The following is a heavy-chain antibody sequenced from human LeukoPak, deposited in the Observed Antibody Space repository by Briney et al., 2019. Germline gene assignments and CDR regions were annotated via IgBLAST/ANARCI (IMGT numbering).Heavy chain of an antibody. Sequence: PGGSLRLSCAASGFTVSSNYMSWVRQAPGKGLEWVSVIYSGGSTYYADSVKGRFTISRDNSKNTLYLQMNSLRAEDTAVYYCARGEYYYDSSGYDYFDYWGQGTLVTVSS. J-gene: IGHJ4*02. CDR1: GFTVSSNY. V-gene: IGHV3-53*01. CDR2: IYSGGST. CDR3: ARGEYYYDSSGYDYFDY. D-gene: IGHD3-22*01.